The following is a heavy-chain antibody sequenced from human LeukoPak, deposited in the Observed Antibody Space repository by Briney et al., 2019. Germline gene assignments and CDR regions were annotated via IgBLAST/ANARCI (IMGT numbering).Heavy chain of an antibody. CDR1: GGSISSYY. D-gene: IGHD3-16*01. CDR3: ARALIPATGVFDY. J-gene: IGHJ4*02. V-gene: IGHV4-59*01. Sequence: SENLSLTCTVSGGSISSYYWSWIRQPPGKGLEWLGYIYYSGSTNYNPSLKSRVTISVDTSKNQFSLKLSSVTAADTAVYYCARALIPATGVFDYWGQGTLVTVSS. CDR2: IYYSGST.